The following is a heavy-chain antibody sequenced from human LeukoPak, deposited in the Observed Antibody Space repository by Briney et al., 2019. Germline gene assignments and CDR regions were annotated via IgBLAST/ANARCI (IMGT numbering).Heavy chain of an antibody. CDR1: GYTFTSYY. Sequence: ASVKVSCKASGYTFTSYYMHWVRQAPGQGLEWMGWINPNSGGTNFAQKFQRRVTVTMDTSLSTVYMELSRLRSDDTAVHFCARDRGSTVTTLKAVYFDYWGQGALVTVSS. J-gene: IGHJ4*02. CDR2: INPNSGGT. D-gene: IGHD4-17*01. CDR3: ARDRGSTVTTLKAVYFDY. V-gene: IGHV1-2*02.